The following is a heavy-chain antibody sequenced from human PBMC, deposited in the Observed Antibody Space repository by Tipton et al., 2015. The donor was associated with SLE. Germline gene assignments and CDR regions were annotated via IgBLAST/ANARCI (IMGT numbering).Heavy chain of an antibody. CDR2: IYYSGST. CDR1: GGSFSGYY. Sequence: TLSLTCAVYGGSFSGYYWSWIRQPPGKGLEWIGYIYYSGSTNYNPSLKSRVTISVDTSKNQFSLKLSSVTAADTAVYYCARGGGSYRPFDYWGQGTLVTVSS. D-gene: IGHD1-26*01. J-gene: IGHJ4*02. V-gene: IGHV4-59*01. CDR3: ARGGGSYRPFDY.